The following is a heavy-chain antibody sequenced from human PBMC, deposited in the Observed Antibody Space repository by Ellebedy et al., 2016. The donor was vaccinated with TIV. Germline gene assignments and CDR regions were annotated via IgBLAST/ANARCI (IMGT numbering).Heavy chain of an antibody. Sequence: GESLKISXAASGFTFSSYAMSWVRQAPGKGLEWVSAISGSGGSTYYADSVKGRFTISRDNSKNTLYLQMNSLRAEDTAVYYCAKDLWFGEEDAFDIWGQGTMVTVSS. J-gene: IGHJ3*02. CDR3: AKDLWFGEEDAFDI. V-gene: IGHV3-23*01. CDR2: ISGSGGST. D-gene: IGHD3-10*01. CDR1: GFTFSSYA.